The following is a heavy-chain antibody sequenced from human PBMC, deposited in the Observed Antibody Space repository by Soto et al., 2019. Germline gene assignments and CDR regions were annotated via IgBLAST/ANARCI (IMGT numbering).Heavy chain of an antibody. CDR3: ARDRLIAVAGGMDV. D-gene: IGHD6-19*01. CDR2: ISYDGSNK. V-gene: IGHV3-30-3*01. Sequence: QVQLVESGGGVVLPGRSLRLSCAASGFTFSSYAMHWVRQAPGKGLEWVAVISYDGSNKYYADSVKGRFTISRDNSKNTLYLQMNSLRAEDTAVYYCARDRLIAVAGGMDVWGQGTTVTVSS. CDR1: GFTFSSYA. J-gene: IGHJ6*02.